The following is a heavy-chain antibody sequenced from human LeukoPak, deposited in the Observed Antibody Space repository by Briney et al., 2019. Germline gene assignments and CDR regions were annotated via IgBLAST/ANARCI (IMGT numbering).Heavy chain of an antibody. CDR1: GFTFSNYW. J-gene: IGHJ4*02. CDR2: INQVGSEK. V-gene: IGHV3-7*01. Sequence: GGSLRLSCAASGFTFSNYWMSWVRQAPGKGLEWVANINQVGSEKYCVDSVKGRFTISRDNTKHSLYLQVNSLRADDTAVYYCAREKAYGEYRFGYWGQGTLVTVSS. CDR3: AREKAYGEYRFGY. D-gene: IGHD4-17*01.